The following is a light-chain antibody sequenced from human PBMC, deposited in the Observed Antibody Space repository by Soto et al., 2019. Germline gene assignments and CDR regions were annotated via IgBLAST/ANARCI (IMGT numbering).Light chain of an antibody. CDR2: DAS. CDR1: QSIGDS. CDR3: QQYNSYSIT. Sequence: IQMTQSPSSLSASGGNRFTSTCRASQSIGDSLAWYQQKPGKAPYLLISDASSLQSGVPSRFSGSGSGTQFTLTISSLQPDDFATYFCQQYNSYSITFGQGTRLEI. V-gene: IGKV1-5*01. J-gene: IGKJ5*01.